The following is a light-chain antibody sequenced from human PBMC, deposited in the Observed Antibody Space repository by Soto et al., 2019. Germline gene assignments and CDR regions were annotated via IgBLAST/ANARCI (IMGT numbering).Light chain of an antibody. CDR2: AAS. Sequence: YTALLSLSTGVRVSISFRTSQGISSYLAWYQQKPEKAPRLLIYAASTLQSGVPSRFSGSGSGTDFTLTISSLQPEDFATYYCLQDYNYPRTFGGGTKVDIK. V-gene: IGKV1D-8*02. J-gene: IGKJ4*01. CDR3: LQDYNYPRT. CDR1: QGISSY.